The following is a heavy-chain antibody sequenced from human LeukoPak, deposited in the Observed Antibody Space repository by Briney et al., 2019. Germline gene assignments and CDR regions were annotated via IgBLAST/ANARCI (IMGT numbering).Heavy chain of an antibody. V-gene: IGHV3-21*01. Sequence: PGGSLRLSCEASGFTFSGYTMNWVRQAPGKGLEWVAAISSSSGNVYYADSVKGRFTISRDNAENSLHLQMNSLRAEDTAVYYCARSGVDQVFGVVMTYYYYMDVWGKGTTVTVSS. CDR2: ISSSSGNV. CDR1: GFTFSGYT. J-gene: IGHJ6*03. CDR3: ARSGVDQVFGVVMTYYYYMDV. D-gene: IGHD3-3*01.